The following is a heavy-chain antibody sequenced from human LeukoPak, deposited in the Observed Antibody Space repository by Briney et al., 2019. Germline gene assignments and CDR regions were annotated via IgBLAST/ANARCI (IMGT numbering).Heavy chain of an antibody. CDR1: GFTFNSYE. Sequence: PGGSVRLSCAVCGFTFNSYEMKWVRQAPGKGVEGVSYISSSGSTIYYADSVKGRFTISRDNAKSSLYLQMNSLRAEDTAIYYCARQDRVLIAFDYWGQGTLVTVSS. CDR2: ISSSGSTI. D-gene: IGHD3-3*01. V-gene: IGHV3-48*03. J-gene: IGHJ4*02. CDR3: ARQDRVLIAFDY.